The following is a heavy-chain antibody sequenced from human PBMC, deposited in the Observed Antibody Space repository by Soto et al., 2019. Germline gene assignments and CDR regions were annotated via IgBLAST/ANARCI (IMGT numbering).Heavy chain of an antibody. CDR1: GFAFTRFG. D-gene: IGHD6-13*01. V-gene: IGHV3-33*01. J-gene: IGHJ6*02. CDR2: IWYDESNK. Sequence: QVQLLESGGGVVRPGRSLRLSCAASGFAFTRFGVHWVRQAPGTGLEWVAVIWYDESNKFYADYEKGRFSISRDNSKNTLYLQRNSLRAEDTAVYSCVRDDGVAAAGPYYYYAMDVWGQGTTVIVSS. CDR3: VRDDGVAAAGPYYYYAMDV.